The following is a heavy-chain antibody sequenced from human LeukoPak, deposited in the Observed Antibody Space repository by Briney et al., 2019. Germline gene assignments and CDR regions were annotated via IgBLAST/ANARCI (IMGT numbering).Heavy chain of an antibody. Sequence: ASVKVSCKASGYTFIGYYMHWVRQPPGQGLEWMGRINPNSGGTDNAQKFQGRVTMTRDTSISTAYLEFSSLRSDDTAVYYCARDWSMTTLDYWGQGTLVTVSS. CDR1: GYTFIGYY. D-gene: IGHD4-17*01. CDR2: INPNSGGT. J-gene: IGHJ4*02. V-gene: IGHV1-2*06. CDR3: ARDWSMTTLDY.